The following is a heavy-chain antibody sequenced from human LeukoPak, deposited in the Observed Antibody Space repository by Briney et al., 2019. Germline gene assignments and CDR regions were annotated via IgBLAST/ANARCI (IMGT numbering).Heavy chain of an antibody. Sequence: GSSVKVSCKASGFTFTSSAVQWVRQARGQRLDWIGWIVVGSGNTNYAQKFQERVTSTRDMSTSTVYMELSSLRSEDTAVYYCAAEGRPTVVTFRKGAVDLWGQGTIVTVSS. CDR2: IVVGSGNT. CDR1: GFTFTSSA. V-gene: IGHV1-58*01. J-gene: IGHJ3*01. D-gene: IGHD4-23*01. CDR3: AAEGRPTVVTFRKGAVDL.